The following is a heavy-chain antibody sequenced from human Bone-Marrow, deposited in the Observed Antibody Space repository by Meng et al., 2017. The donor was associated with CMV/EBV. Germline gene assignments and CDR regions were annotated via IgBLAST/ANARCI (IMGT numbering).Heavy chain of an antibody. J-gene: IGHJ4*02. CDR1: GFTFSSYG. V-gene: IGHV3-30*02. D-gene: IGHD2-15*01. Sequence: GESLKISCAASGFTFSSYGMHWVRQAPGKGLEWVAFIRYDGSNKYYADSVKGRFTISRDNSKNTLYLQMNSLRAEDTAVYYCASVGRRYCSGGSCSHFDYWGQGTRVTGSS. CDR2: IRYDGSNK. CDR3: ASVGRRYCSGGSCSHFDY.